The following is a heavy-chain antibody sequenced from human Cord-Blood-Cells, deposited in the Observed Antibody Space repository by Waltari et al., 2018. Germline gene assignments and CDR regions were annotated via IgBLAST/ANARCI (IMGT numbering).Heavy chain of an antibody. CDR3: ARAPLYGSCPDY. V-gene: IGHV1-2*02. CDR1: GYTFTGYY. J-gene: IGHJ4*02. CDR2: INPNRGGT. Sequence: QVQLVQSGAEVKKPGASVKVSCKASGYTFTGYYMHWVRQAPGQGLEWMGGINPNRGGTNYAQKFQGRVTMTRDTSISTAYMELSRLRSDDTAVYYCARAPLYGSCPDYWGQGTLVTVSS. D-gene: IGHD2-2*01.